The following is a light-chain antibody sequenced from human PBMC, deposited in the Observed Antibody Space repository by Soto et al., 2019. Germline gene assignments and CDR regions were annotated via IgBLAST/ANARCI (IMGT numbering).Light chain of an antibody. CDR1: QSVSSY. J-gene: IGKJ5*01. CDR3: QQHGTSPIT. CDR2: GAS. V-gene: IGKV3-20*01. Sequence: PGERATLSCRASQSVSSYLAWFQQKPGQAPRLLIYGASNRATGIPERFSGSGSGTDFTLTISSLEPEDFAVYYCQQHGTSPITFGQGTRLEIK.